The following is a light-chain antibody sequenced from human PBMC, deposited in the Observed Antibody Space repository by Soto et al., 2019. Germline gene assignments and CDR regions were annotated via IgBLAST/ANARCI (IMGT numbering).Light chain of an antibody. CDR1: QDVSDN. CDR2: GAS. Sequence: EIVMTQSPATLSVSPGERVTLSCRASQDVSDNLAWYQQKPGQTPRLLIYGASTRATTIPARFSGSESGTEFTLTISSLQSEDFAVYYCQQSTNWPYTFGQGTRLDIK. J-gene: IGKJ2*01. V-gene: IGKV3-15*01. CDR3: QQSTNWPYT.